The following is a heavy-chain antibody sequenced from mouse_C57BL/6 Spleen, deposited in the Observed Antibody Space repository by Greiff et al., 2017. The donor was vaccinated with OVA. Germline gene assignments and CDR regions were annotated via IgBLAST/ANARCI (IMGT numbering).Heavy chain of an antibody. Sequence: VQLKESGPGLVKPSQSLSLTCSVTGYSITSGYYWNWIRQFPGNKLEWMGYISYDGSNNYNPSLKNRISITRDTSKNQFFLKLNSVTTEDTATYYCARAGGLNPFAYWGQGTLVTVSA. CDR3: ARAGGLNPFAY. CDR2: ISYDGSN. D-gene: IGHD3-2*02. J-gene: IGHJ3*01. V-gene: IGHV3-6*01. CDR1: GYSITSGYY.